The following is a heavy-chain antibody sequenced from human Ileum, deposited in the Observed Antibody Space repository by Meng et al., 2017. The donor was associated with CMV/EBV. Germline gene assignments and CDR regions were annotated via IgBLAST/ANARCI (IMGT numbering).Heavy chain of an antibody. Sequence: RLRESGPGLVQSSEPLSLTCTVSGDFANNFYWSWIRQPAGKGLQWIGRISTSGSDNYNPSLKSRVTMSVDTSKKQFSLKLSSVTAADTAVYYCARSGLRGIYVDYWGQGTLVTVSS. V-gene: IGHV4-4*07. CDR1: GDFANNFY. CDR3: ARSGLRGIYVDY. CDR2: ISTSGSD. J-gene: IGHJ4*02. D-gene: IGHD4-17*01.